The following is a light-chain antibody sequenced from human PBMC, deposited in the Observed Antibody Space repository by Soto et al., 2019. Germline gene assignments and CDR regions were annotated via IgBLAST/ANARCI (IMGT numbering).Light chain of an antibody. CDR1: QSVRSN. CDR2: GAS. CDR3: QQYNRYSQT. Sequence: EIVMTQSPATLSVSPGERATLSCRASQSVRSNFAWYQQKPGQAPRLLIHGASTRATGIPARFSGSGSGTEFTLTISSLQSEDFAVYYCQQYNRYSQTFGQGTKVVIK. J-gene: IGKJ1*01. V-gene: IGKV3-15*01.